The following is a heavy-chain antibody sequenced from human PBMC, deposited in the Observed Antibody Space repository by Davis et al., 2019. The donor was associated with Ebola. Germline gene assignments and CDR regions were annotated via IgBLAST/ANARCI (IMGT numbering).Heavy chain of an antibody. Sequence: PGGSLRLSCEVSGLIFTNYWMNWVRQAPGKGLEWLANIKGDGSEIQYVDSVKGRFIISRDNAKNSVYLQMNSLRVDDTAVYYCTSWGSVGPFDYWGQGFLVTVSS. J-gene: IGHJ4*02. V-gene: IGHV3-7*03. CDR1: GLIFTNYW. CDR2: IKGDGSEI. CDR3: TSWGSVGPFDY. D-gene: IGHD2-15*01.